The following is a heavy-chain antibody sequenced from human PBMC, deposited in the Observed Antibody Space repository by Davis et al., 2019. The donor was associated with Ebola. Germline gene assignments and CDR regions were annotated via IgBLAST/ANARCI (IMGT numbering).Heavy chain of an antibody. Sequence: SETLSLTCGVSGASLSDNYWSWIRQTPEKGLEHIGGVNHRGSTTYNPSLKSRVTISIDTSSNQFSLMLTSVTAADTAIYYCARGMVPGSLGQWLPNRRTSWFDPWGQGTLVTVSS. V-gene: IGHV4-34*01. J-gene: IGHJ5*02. D-gene: IGHD6-19*01. CDR3: ARGMVPGSLGQWLPNRRTSWFDP. CDR1: GASLSDNY. CDR2: VNHRGST.